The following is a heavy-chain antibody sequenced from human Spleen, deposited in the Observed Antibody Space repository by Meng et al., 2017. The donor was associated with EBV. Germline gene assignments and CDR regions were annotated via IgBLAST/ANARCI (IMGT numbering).Heavy chain of an antibody. CDR1: GYSISSGNVH. J-gene: IGHJ4*01. Sequence: QVRLQEPGPGLLMPSESLSLACSDSGYSISSGNVHWTWIRQSPGKGLEWIGYIYYSGTTNYNPSLKSRLTMSVDTSKNQFSLMMTSVTAADAAVYYCARAVRDGYNFDSWGHGTLVTVSS. CDR2: IYYSGTT. V-gene: IGHV4-61*01. D-gene: IGHD5-24*01. CDR3: ARAVRDGYNFDS.